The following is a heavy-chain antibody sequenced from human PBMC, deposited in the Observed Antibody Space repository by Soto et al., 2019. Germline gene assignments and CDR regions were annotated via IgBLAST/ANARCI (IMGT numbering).Heavy chain of an antibody. Sequence: GGSLRLSCAASGFTFSDYYMSWIRQAPGKGLEWVSYIRSSSSYTNYADYVKGRFTISRDNYKNTLYLQMNSLRAEDTAVYYCARSGYSYGPFDYWGQGTLVTVSS. D-gene: IGHD5-18*01. CDR2: IRSSSSYT. CDR3: ARSGYSYGPFDY. V-gene: IGHV3-11*03. J-gene: IGHJ4*02. CDR1: GFTFSDYY.